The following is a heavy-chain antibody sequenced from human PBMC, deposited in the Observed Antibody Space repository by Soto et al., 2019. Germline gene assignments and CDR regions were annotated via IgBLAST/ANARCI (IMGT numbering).Heavy chain of an antibody. CDR3: VSASYGDHEYFQN. CDR1: GFTFSTYW. Sequence: EVQLVESGGGLVQPGGSLILSCAASGFTFSTYWMHWVRQAPGKGLVWVSRIRPDGGRTDYADSVKGRFTISRDNADDTLYLHMSSLRAADTAVYYCVSASYGDHEYFQNWGQGTLVTVSS. J-gene: IGHJ1*01. CDR2: IRPDGGRT. V-gene: IGHV3-74*01. D-gene: IGHD4-17*01.